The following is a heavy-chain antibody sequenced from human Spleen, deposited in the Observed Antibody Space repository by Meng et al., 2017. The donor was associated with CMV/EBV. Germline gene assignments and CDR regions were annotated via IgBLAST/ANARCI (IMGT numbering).Heavy chain of an antibody. CDR1: YTFTSYG. CDR3: ARDDDYDSSGYYYGVDY. Sequence: YTFTSYGISWVRQAPGQGLEWMGWISAYNGNTNYAQKLQGRVTMTTDTSTSTAYMELRSLRSDDTAVYYCARDDDYDSSGYYYGVDYWGQGTLVTVSS. J-gene: IGHJ4*02. V-gene: IGHV1-18*01. D-gene: IGHD3-22*01. CDR2: ISAYNGNT.